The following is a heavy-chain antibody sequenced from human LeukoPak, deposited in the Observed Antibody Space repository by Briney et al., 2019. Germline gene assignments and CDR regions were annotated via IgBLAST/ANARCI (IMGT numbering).Heavy chain of an antibody. Sequence: PGRSLRLSCAASGFTFSSYGMHWVRQAPGKGLEWVAVIWYDGSNKYYADSVKGRFTISRDNSKNTLYLQMNSLRAEDTAVYYCARDCAYYDFWSAYFDYWGQGTLVTVSS. D-gene: IGHD3-3*01. V-gene: IGHV3-33*01. CDR1: GFTFSSYG. CDR3: ARDCAYYDFWSAYFDY. J-gene: IGHJ4*02. CDR2: IWYDGSNK.